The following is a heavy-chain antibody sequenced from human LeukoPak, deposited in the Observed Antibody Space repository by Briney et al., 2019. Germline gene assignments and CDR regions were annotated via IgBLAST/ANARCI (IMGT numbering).Heavy chain of an antibody. J-gene: IGHJ4*02. D-gene: IGHD1-26*01. CDR1: GFTFSSSW. CDR2: IKHDGSER. CDR3: ASQQWEL. Sequence: GGSLRLSCAASGFTFSSSWMNWVRQAPGKGLVRVASIKHDGSERHYVDSVKGRFTISRDSAKNSVHLQTNSLRAEDTAVYYCASQQWELWGQGTLVTVSS. V-gene: IGHV3-7*01.